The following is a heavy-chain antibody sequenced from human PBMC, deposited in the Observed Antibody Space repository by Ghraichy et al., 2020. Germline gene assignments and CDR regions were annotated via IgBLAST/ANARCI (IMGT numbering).Heavy chain of an antibody. CDR1: GFTFSSYD. CDR3: AKGKTTRLDY. V-gene: IGHV3-23*01. CDR2: VSWSGGST. D-gene: IGHD4-17*01. J-gene: IGHJ4*02. Sequence: GESLNISCAASGFTFSSYDMSWVRQAPGKGLEWVSTVSWSGGSTYYAASVKGRFTISRDNSKNTLYLQMNSLRAEDTAVYYCAKGKTTRLDYWCQGALVTASS.